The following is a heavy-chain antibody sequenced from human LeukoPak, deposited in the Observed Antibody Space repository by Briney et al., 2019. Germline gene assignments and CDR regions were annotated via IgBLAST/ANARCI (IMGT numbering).Heavy chain of an antibody. V-gene: IGHV4-61*02. CDR2: IYTSGST. CDR3: ARGGYSPDV. J-gene: IGHJ6*04. Sequence: PSETLSLTCTVSGGSISSGSYYWSWIRQPAGKGLEWIGRIYTSGSTNYNPSLKSRVSMSVDTSKNQFSLKLSSVTAADTAVYYCARGGYSPDVWGKGTTVTISS. D-gene: IGHD5-18*01. CDR1: GGSISSGSYY.